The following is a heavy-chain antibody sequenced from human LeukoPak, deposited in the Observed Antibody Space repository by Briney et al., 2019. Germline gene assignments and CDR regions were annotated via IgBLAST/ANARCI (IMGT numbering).Heavy chain of an antibody. CDR3: VKSNGGFYGILTGYPDY. J-gene: IGHJ4*02. Sequence: PGGSLRLSCSASGFTFSSYAMHWVRQAPGKGLEYVSAISSSGGSTYYADSVKGRFTISRDNSKNTLYLQMSSLRAEDTAVYYCVKSNGGFYGILTGYPDYWGQGTLVTVSS. V-gene: IGHV3-64D*06. CDR1: GFTFSSYA. D-gene: IGHD3-9*01. CDR2: ISSSGGST.